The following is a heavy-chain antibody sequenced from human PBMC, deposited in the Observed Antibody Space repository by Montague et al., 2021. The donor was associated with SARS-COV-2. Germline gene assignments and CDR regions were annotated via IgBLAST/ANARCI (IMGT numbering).Heavy chain of an antibody. CDR2: INNRGSV. CDR1: GGSFSGSY. Sequence: SETLSLTCAVYGGSFSGSYWTWVRQSPGKGLEWIGEINNRGSVNYSPSLKSRVTISVDTSGNQFSLKVTSVTAADTAVYYCARERWNIVIVPPVEYGMDVWGQGTTVTVSS. CDR3: ARERWNIVIVPPVEYGMDV. V-gene: IGHV4-34*01. J-gene: IGHJ6*02. D-gene: IGHD2/OR15-2a*01.